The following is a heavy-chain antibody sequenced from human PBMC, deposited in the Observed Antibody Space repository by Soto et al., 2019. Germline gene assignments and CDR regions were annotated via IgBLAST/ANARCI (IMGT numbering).Heavy chain of an antibody. D-gene: IGHD6-13*01. V-gene: IGHV1-69*13. CDR2: IIPIFGTA. Sequence: ASVKVSCKASGGTFSSYAISWVRQAPGQGLEWMGGIIPIFGTANYAQKFQGRVTITADESTSTADMELSSLRSEDTAVYYCAREEIAAAGPPDYWVQGTLVTAPQ. J-gene: IGHJ4*02. CDR1: GGTFSSYA. CDR3: AREEIAAAGPPDY.